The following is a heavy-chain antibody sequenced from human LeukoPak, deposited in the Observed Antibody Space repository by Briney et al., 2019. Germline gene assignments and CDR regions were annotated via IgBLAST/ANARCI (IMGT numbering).Heavy chain of an antibody. D-gene: IGHD5-12*01. CDR3: ARVAGYRYYFDY. V-gene: IGHV3-7*01. CDR2: IKQDGSEK. CDR1: GFAFSSYA. Sequence: GGSLRLPCAASGFAFSSYAMSWVHQAPGKGLEWVANIKQDGSEKYYVDSVKGRFTISRDNAKNSLYLQTNSLRAEDTAVYYCARVAGYRYYFDYWGQGTLVTVSS. J-gene: IGHJ4*02.